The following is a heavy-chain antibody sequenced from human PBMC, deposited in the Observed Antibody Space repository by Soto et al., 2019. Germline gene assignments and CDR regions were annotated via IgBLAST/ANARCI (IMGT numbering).Heavy chain of an antibody. D-gene: IGHD6-19*01. J-gene: IGHJ3*02. V-gene: IGHV1-2*04. CDR3: ERGIEVAEGAFDI. CDR2: INHKSGGK. Sequence: ASVKVSCKASGYTFTGCYIHWVRQAPGQGLEWMGWINHKSGGKKYAKKFQGWVTMTRETSISTAYMEMSRMRYDDTAVYYCERGIEVAEGAFDIWGQGTMVTV. CDR1: GYTFTGCY.